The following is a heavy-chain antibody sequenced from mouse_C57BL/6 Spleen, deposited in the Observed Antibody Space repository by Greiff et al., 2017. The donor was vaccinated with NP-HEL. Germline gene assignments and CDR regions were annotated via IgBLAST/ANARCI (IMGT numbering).Heavy chain of an antibody. D-gene: IGHD2-3*01. J-gene: IGHJ3*01. CDR1: GYTFTSYW. CDR2: IYPGNSDT. V-gene: IGHV1-5*01. Sequence: VQLQQSGTVLARPGASVKMSCKTSGYTFTSYWMHWVKQRPGQGLEWIGAIYPGNSDTSYNQKFKGKAKLTAVTSASTAYMELSSLTNEDSAVYYCTRSLIYDGYYWFAYWGQGTLVTVSA. CDR3: TRSLIYDGYYWFAY.